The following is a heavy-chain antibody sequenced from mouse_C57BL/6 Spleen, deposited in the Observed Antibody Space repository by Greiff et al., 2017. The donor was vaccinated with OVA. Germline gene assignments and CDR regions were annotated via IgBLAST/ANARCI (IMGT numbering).Heavy chain of an antibody. V-gene: IGHV1-82*01. Sequence: VQLQQSGPELVKPGASVKISCKASGYAFSSSWMNWVKQRPGKGLEWIGRIYPGDGDTNYNGKFKGKATLTADKSSSTAYMQLSSLTSEDSAVYFGAREDYYGSSYYFDYWGQGTTLTVSS. CDR1: GYAFSSSW. J-gene: IGHJ2*01. D-gene: IGHD1-1*01. CDR3: AREDYYGSSYYFDY. CDR2: IYPGDGDT.